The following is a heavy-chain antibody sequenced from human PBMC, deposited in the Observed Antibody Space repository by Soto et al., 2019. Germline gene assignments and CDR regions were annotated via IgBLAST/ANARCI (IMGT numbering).Heavy chain of an antibody. Sequence: QVTLKESGPVLVKPTETLTLSCTVSGFSLSNARMGVSWIRQPPGKALEWLAHIFSNDEKSYSTSLKIRLTTFKNTSKSEVLLTMTNTHPVDTATNYCAWNHSSSWSTPSYYYDGMDVWGQGTTVTVSS. CDR2: IFSNDEK. CDR3: AWNHSSSWSTPSYYYDGMDV. J-gene: IGHJ6*02. CDR1: GFSLSNARMG. D-gene: IGHD6-13*01. V-gene: IGHV2-26*01.